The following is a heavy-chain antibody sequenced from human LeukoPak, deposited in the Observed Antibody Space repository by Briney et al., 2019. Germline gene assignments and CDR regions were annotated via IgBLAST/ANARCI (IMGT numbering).Heavy chain of an antibody. Sequence: PGESLKISCKTSGYSFSNYWIGWVRQMPGKGLEWMGIIYPDDSDTRYNPSFQGQVTISADKSISTAYLQWDSLKASDTAIYYCARHGQGAFDSWGQGTLVTVSS. J-gene: IGHJ4*02. CDR2: IYPDDSDT. V-gene: IGHV5-51*01. CDR3: ARHGQGAFDS. D-gene: IGHD3-16*01. CDR1: GYSFSNYW.